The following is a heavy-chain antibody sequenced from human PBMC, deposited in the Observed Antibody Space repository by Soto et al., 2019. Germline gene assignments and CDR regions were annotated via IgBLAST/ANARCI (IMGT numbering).Heavy chain of an antibody. D-gene: IGHD3-10*01. Sequence: QVQLVQSGAEMKKPGASVKVSCKASGYTFTSYGISWVRQAPGQGLEWMGWISAYNGNTNYAQKLQGRVTMTTDTSTSTAYMELRSLRSDDTAVYYCARDPKTGYYGSGSYYEDRPGWFDPGGQGTMVTVSS. J-gene: IGHJ5*02. CDR2: ISAYNGNT. CDR3: ARDPKTGYYGSGSYYEDRPGWFDP. V-gene: IGHV1-18*01. CDR1: GYTFTSYG.